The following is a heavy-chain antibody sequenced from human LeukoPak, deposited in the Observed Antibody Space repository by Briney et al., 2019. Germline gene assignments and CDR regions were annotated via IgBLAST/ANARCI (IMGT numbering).Heavy chain of an antibody. CDR2: ISGSGHST. CDR3: AKTNAQGSSGWRYYFDY. V-gene: IGHV3-23*01. D-gene: IGHD6-19*01. Sequence: GGSLRPSCAVSGFTFTSYAMTGVRQAPGKGLEWVSDISGSGHSTNYADSVKGRFTISRDNSKNTLYLQLNSLRAEDTAVYYCAKTNAQGSSGWRYYFDYWGQGTLVTVPS. J-gene: IGHJ4*02. CDR1: GFTFTSYA.